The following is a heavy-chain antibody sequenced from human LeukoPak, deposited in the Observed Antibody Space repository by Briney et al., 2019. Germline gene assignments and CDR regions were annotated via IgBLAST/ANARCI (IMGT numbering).Heavy chain of an antibody. CDR3: AKDMYYDSSGLDY. CDR2: ISGSGGST. D-gene: IGHD3-22*01. CDR1: GFTFSSYA. J-gene: IGHJ4*02. Sequence: GGSLRLSCAASGFTFSSYAMSWVRQAPGKGLEWVSAISGSGGSTYYADSVKGRFTISRDNSKNTPYLQMNSLRAEDTAVYYCAKDMYYDSSGLDYWGQGTLVTVSS. V-gene: IGHV3-23*01.